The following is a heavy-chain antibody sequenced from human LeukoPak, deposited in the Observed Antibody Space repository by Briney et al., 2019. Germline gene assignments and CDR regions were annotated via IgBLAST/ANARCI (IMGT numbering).Heavy chain of an antibody. CDR3: ANLWELPYY. CDR2: FDPEDGKT. V-gene: IGHV1-24*01. J-gene: IGHJ4*02. CDR1: GYTFTGYY. D-gene: IGHD1-26*01. Sequence: GASVTVSCKASGYTFTGYYMHWVRQAPGKGLEWMGGFDPEDGKTIYAQKFQGRVTMTEDTSTDTAYMELSSLRSEDTAVYYCANLWELPYYWGQGTLVTVSS.